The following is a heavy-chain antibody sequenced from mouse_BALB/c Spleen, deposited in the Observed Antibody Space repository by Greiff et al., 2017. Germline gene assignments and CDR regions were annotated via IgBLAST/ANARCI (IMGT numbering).Heavy chain of an antibody. CDR3: ASRDYMYGWFAY. Sequence: EVQLQQSGAELVKPGASVKLSCTASGFNIKDTYMHWVKQKPGQGLEWIGYINPYNDGTKYNEKFKGKATLTSDKSSSTAYMELSSLTSEDSAVYYCASRDYMYGWFAYWGQGTLVTVSA. V-gene: IGHV1-14*01. D-gene: IGHD2-14*01. CDR1: GFNIKDTY. CDR2: INPYNDGT. J-gene: IGHJ3*01.